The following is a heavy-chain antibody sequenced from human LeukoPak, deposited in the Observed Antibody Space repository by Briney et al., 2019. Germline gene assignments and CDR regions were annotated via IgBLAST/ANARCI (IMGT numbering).Heavy chain of an antibody. J-gene: IGHJ3*02. Sequence: EASVKVSCKASGYTFISYYMYWVRQAPGQGLEWMGIINPSGGSTSYAQKFQGRATMTRDTSTSTVYMELSSLRSEDTAVYYCARGIAVAGFYDAFDIWGKGTMVTVSS. CDR1: GYTFISYY. CDR3: ARGIAVAGFYDAFDI. V-gene: IGHV1-46*01. CDR2: INPSGGST. D-gene: IGHD6-19*01.